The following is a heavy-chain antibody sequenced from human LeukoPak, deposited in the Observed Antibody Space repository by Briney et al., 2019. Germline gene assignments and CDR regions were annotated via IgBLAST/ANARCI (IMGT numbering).Heavy chain of an antibody. CDR1: GGSISSYY. Sequence: SETLSLTCPVSGGSISSYYWSWIRQPPGKGLEWIGYIYYSGSTNYNPSLKSRVTISVDTSKNQFSLKLSSVTAADTAVYYCARDLDGYPDYWGQGTLVTVSS. CDR2: IYYSGST. CDR3: ARDLDGYPDY. V-gene: IGHV4-59*01. D-gene: IGHD5-24*01. J-gene: IGHJ4*02.